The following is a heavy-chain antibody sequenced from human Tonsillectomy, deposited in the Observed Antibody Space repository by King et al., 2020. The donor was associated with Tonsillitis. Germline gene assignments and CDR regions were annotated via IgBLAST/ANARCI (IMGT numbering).Heavy chain of an antibody. CDR1: GGSISSYY. J-gene: IGHJ4*02. Sequence: QLQESGPGLVKPSETLSITCTVSGGSISSYYWSWIRQSPGKGLEWIGYIHYSGSTNYNPSLRSRVTISVDTSKNQFSLRLSSVTAADTAVYYCARASSYFDSWGQGTLVAVSS. CDR2: IHYSGST. CDR3: ARASSYFDS. V-gene: IGHV4-59*01.